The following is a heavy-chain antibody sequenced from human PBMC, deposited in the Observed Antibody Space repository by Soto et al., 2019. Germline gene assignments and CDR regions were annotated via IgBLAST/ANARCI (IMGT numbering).Heavy chain of an antibody. Sequence: SETLSLTCAVYGGSFSGYYWSWIRQPPGKGLEWIGEINHSESTNYNPSLKSRVTISVDTSKNQFSLKLSSVNAAYTAVYYCARREIVVVPAADAFDIWGQGTMVTVSS. CDR2: INHSEST. D-gene: IGHD2-2*01. CDR1: GGSFSGYY. J-gene: IGHJ3*02. CDR3: ARREIVVVPAADAFDI. V-gene: IGHV4-34*01.